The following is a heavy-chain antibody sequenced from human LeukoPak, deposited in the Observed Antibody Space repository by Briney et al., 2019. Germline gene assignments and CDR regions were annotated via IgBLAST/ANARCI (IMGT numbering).Heavy chain of an antibody. CDR1: GYSISSGYY. V-gene: IGHV4-38-2*01. CDR2: IHHSGTT. CDR3: ARHMRSGYSFNDAFDI. Sequence: SETLSLTCAVSGYSISSGYYWGWIRQPPGKGLEWIGSIHHSGTTYYNPSLKSRVGISVDTSKNQFSLNLSSVTAADTAVYYCARHMRSGYSFNDAFDIWGQGTMVTVSS. J-gene: IGHJ3*02. D-gene: IGHD5-18*01.